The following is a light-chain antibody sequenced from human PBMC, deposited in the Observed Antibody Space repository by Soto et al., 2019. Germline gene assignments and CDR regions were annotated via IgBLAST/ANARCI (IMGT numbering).Light chain of an antibody. V-gene: IGLV2-18*02. Sequence: QSVLTQPPSVSGSPGQSVTISCPGNSSEVGSYNRVSWYQQPPGTAPKLMIYEVSNRPSGVPDRFSGSKSGNTASLTISGLQAEDEADYYCSSYTSSSSYVFGTGTKVTVL. CDR1: SSEVGSYNR. CDR3: SSYTSSSSYV. J-gene: IGLJ1*01. CDR2: EVS.